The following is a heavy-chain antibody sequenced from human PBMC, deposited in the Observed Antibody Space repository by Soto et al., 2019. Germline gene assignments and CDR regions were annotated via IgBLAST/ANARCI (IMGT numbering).Heavy chain of an antibody. V-gene: IGHV1-18*01. CDR1: GYTFTSYG. Sequence: QVQLVQSGAEVKKPGASVKVSCKASGYTFTSYGISWVRQAPGQGLEWMGWISAYNGNTNYAQKLQGGVTMTTDTSTSTVYMKMRSLRTNHTAAYYCARGWDYGGPDYWGQGTLVTVSS. CDR3: ARGWDYGGPDY. D-gene: IGHD4-17*01. CDR2: ISAYNGNT. J-gene: IGHJ4*02.